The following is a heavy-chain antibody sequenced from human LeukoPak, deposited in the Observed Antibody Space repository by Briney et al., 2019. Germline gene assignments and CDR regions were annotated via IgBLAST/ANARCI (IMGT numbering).Heavy chain of an antibody. CDR1: GGSISSGGYY. D-gene: IGHD4-17*01. CDR2: IYYSGST. CDR3: ARVTTVTTSLHFDY. V-gene: IGHV4-30-4*01. J-gene: IGHJ4*02. Sequence: SETLSLTCTVSGGSISSGGYYWSWIRQPPGEGLEWIGYIYYSGSTYYHPSLKSRVTISLDTSKNQFSLKLSSVTAADTAVYYCARVTTVTTSLHFDYWGQGTLVTVSS.